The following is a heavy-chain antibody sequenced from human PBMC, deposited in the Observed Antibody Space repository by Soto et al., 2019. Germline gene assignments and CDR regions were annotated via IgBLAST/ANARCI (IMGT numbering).Heavy chain of an antibody. J-gene: IGHJ6*02. CDR3: ARESYGYSLDYYYYGMDV. CDR1: GFTFSSYG. V-gene: IGHV3-33*01. CDR2: IWYDGSNK. D-gene: IGHD5-18*01. Sequence: GGSLRLSCAASGFTFSSYGMHWVRQGPGKGLEWVAVIWYDGSNKYYADSVKGRFTISRDNSKNTLYLQMNSLRAEDTAVYYCARESYGYSLDYYYYGMDVWGQGTTVTVSS.